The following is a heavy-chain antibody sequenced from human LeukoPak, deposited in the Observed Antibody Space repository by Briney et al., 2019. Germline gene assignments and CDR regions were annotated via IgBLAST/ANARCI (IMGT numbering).Heavy chain of an antibody. CDR1: GGTFSSYA. CDR2: IIPILGIA. V-gene: IGHV1-69*04. J-gene: IGHJ4*02. D-gene: IGHD1-26*01. Sequence: ASVKVSSKASGGTFSSYAISWVRQAPGQGLEWMGRIIPILGIANYAQKFQGRVTITADKSTSTAYMELSSLRSEDPAVYYCARAGATNGFDYWDQGTLVTVSS. CDR3: ARAGATNGFDY.